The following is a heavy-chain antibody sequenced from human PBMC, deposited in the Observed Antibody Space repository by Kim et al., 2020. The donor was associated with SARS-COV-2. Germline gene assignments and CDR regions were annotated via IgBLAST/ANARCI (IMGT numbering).Heavy chain of an antibody. CDR2: IWYDGSNK. D-gene: IGHD6-19*01. Sequence: GGSLRLSCAASGFTFSSYGMHWVRQAPGKGLEWVAVIWYDGSNKYYADSVKGRFTISRDNSKNTLYLQMNSLRAEDTAVYYCAKETLAEGRYYYYGMDVWGQGTTVTVSS. CDR1: GFTFSSYG. CDR3: AKETLAEGRYYYYGMDV. J-gene: IGHJ6*02. V-gene: IGHV3-33*06.